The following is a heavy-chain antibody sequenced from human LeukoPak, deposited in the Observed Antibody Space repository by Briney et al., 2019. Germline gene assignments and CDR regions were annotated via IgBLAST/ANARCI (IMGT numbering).Heavy chain of an antibody. D-gene: IGHD3-10*01. Sequence: ASVKVSCTASGYTFTGSFMHRVREAPGQGLEWMGWIHPNSGGTNYAQKFQGRVTMTRDTSISTAYMELSRLRSDDTAVYFCARGPPRITMALDVWGKGTTVTVSS. CDR2: IHPNSGGT. J-gene: IGHJ6*04. CDR3: ARGPPRITMALDV. CDR1: GYTFTGSF. V-gene: IGHV1-2*02.